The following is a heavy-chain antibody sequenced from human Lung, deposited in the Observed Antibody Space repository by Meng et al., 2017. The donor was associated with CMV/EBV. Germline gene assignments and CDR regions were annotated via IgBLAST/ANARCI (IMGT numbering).Heavy chain of an antibody. CDR3: ARDPAASIFGVVTNEGYFDY. V-gene: IGHV4-59*01. CDR1: GGSIRSYY. CDR2: IYYSGST. D-gene: IGHD3-3*01. Sequence: GSLRLSXTVSGGSIRSYYWSWIRQPPGKGLEWIGYIYYSGSTNYNPSLKSRVTISVDTSKNQFSLKLSSVTAADTAVYYCARDPAASIFGVVTNEGYFDYWGQGTLVTVSS. J-gene: IGHJ4*02.